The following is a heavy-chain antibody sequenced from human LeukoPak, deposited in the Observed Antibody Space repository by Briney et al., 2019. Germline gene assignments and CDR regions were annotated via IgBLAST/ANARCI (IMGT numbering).Heavy chain of an antibody. CDR1: GFTFSSYA. CDR3: ASGSEVTCDY. V-gene: IGHV3-30-3*01. CDR2: ISYDGSNK. J-gene: IGHJ4*02. Sequence: GGSLRLSCAASGFTFSSYAMHWVRQAPGKGLEWVAVISYDGSNKYYADSVKGRFTISRDNAKNSLYLQMNSLRAEDTAVYYCASGSEVTCDYWGQGTLVTVSS. D-gene: IGHD4-23*01.